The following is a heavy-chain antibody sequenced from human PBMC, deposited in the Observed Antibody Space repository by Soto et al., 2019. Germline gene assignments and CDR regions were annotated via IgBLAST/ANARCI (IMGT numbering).Heavy chain of an antibody. D-gene: IGHD3-10*01. CDR1: GVTFSSYG. CDR3: ARYFVIFDRGPTSFLY. CDR2: IWFDGSKK. Sequence: GGTLRLSCAASGVTFSSYGLAWVRQAPGKGLEWVSIIWFDGSKKYHADSVRGRFTISRDDSKNTLYLQMNSLRAEDTAVYFCARYFVIFDRGPTSFLYCGPATLLSL. J-gene: IGHJ4*02. V-gene: IGHV3-33*01.